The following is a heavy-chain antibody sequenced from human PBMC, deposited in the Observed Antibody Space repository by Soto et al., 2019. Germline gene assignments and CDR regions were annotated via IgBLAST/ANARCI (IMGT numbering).Heavy chain of an antibody. Sequence: GGSLRLSCAASGFTFSNFWMSWIRQSPEKGLEWVANIKQDGSEKYYVDSVKGRFTISRDNAKNSLYLQMNSLRDEDTAVYRCARIGSTDGSLYRHFDYWGQGTLVTVSS. V-gene: IGHV3-7*04. CDR3: ARIGSTDGSLYRHFDY. CDR1: GFTFSNFW. D-gene: IGHD2-8*01. CDR2: IKQDGSEK. J-gene: IGHJ4*02.